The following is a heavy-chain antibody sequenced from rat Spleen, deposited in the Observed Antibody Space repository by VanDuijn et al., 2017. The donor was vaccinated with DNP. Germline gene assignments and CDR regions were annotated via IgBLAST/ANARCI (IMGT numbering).Heavy chain of an antibody. CDR3: ARYDGSYYYGGYFDF. J-gene: IGHJ1*01. D-gene: IGHD1-12*02. V-gene: IGHV5S13*01. CDR2: ISTGGGNT. CDR1: GFTFSNYG. Sequence: EVQLVESGGGLVQPGRSLKLSCAASGFTFSNYGMAWVRQAPTKGLEWVASISTGGGNTYYRDSVKGRFTISRDNAKSTLYLQRDSLRSEDTATYYCARYDGSYYYGGYFDFWGPGTMVTVSS.